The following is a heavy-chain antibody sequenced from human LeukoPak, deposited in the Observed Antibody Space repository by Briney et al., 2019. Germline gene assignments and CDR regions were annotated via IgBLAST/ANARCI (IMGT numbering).Heavy chain of an antibody. CDR1: GGSFSGYY. J-gene: IGHJ4*02. Sequence: SETLSLTCAVYGGSFSGYYWSWIRQPPGKGLEWIGGINHSGSTNYNPSLKSRVTISVDTSKNQFSLKLSSVTAADTAVYYCARVKGPRYCSGGSCYSSKPIDYWGQGTLVTVSS. V-gene: IGHV4-34*01. CDR3: ARVKGPRYCSGGSCYSSKPIDY. CDR2: INHSGST. D-gene: IGHD2-15*01.